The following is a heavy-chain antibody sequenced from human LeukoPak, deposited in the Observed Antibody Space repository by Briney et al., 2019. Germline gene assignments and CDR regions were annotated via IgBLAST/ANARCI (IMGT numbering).Heavy chain of an antibody. J-gene: IGHJ4*02. V-gene: IGHV3-43D*04. CDR1: GFTFDDYA. CDR3: AKEGGTAMVTLDY. Sequence: GGSLRLSCAASGFTFDDYAMHWARQAPGKGLEWVSLISWDGGSTYYADSVKGRFTISRDNSKNSLYLQMNSLRAEDTALYYCAKEGGTAMVTLDYWGQGTLVTVSS. D-gene: IGHD5-18*01. CDR2: ISWDGGST.